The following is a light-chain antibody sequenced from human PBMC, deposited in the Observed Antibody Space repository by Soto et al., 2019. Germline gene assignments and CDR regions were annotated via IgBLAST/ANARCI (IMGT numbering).Light chain of an antibody. CDR1: SGHRNYA. CDR2: LNSDGSH. Sequence: QPVLTQSPSASASLGASVKLTCTLSSGHRNYAIAWHQQQSEKGPRYLMKLNSDGSHSKGDGIPDRFSGSSSGAERYLTISSLQSEDEADYYCQTWGSFIVVFGGGTKLTVL. J-gene: IGLJ2*01. V-gene: IGLV4-69*01. CDR3: QTWGSFIVV.